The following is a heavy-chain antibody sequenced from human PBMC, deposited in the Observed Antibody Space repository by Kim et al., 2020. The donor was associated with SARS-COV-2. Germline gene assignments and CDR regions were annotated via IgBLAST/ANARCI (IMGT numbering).Heavy chain of an antibody. J-gene: IGHJ5*02. CDR2: ISYDGSNK. CDR1: GFTFSSYG. CDR3: AKDRSGYCSGGSCHTGVDP. Sequence: GGSLRLSCAASGFTFSSYGMHWVRQAPGKVLEWVAVISYDGSNKYYADSVKGRFTISRDNSKNTLYLQMNSLRAEDTAVYYCAKDRSGYCSGGSCHTGVDPWGQGTLVTVSS. D-gene: IGHD2-15*01. V-gene: IGHV3-30*18.